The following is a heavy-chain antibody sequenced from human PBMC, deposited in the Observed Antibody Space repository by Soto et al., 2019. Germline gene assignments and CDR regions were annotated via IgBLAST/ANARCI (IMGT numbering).Heavy chain of an antibody. V-gene: IGHV1-18*04. J-gene: IGHJ4*02. Sequence: QVQLVQSGAEVKKPGASVKVSCKASGYTFTSYGISWVRQAPGQGLEWMGWISAYNGNTNYAQKLQGRVTMTTDTSTRTAYMVLRSLGSDDTAVYYCARDPGAPAVVPAARRNDYWGQGTLVTVSS. CDR2: ISAYNGNT. D-gene: IGHD2-2*01. CDR1: GYTFTSYG. CDR3: ARDPGAPAVVPAARRNDY.